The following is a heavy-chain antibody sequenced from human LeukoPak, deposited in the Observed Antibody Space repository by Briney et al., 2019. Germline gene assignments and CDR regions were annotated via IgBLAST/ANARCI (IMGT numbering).Heavy chain of an antibody. CDR2: IKQDGSIQ. CDR3: ARGGNYYYYMDV. V-gene: IGHV3-7*03. Sequence: GGSLRLSCAASGFTFSNFWMAWVRQAPGKGLEWVANIKQDGSIQYYGDSVKGRFTISRDNARNSLYLQMNSLRAEDMALYYCARGGNYYYYMDVWGKGTTVTVSS. J-gene: IGHJ6*03. D-gene: IGHD6-13*01. CDR1: GFTFSNFW.